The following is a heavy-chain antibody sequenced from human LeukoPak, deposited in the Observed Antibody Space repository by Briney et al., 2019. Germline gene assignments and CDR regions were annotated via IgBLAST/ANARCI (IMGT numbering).Heavy chain of an antibody. D-gene: IGHD2-2*01. J-gene: IGHJ4*02. CDR1: GGSISSYY. CDR3: AKYCSTTSCYYLDY. Sequence: PSETLSLTCTVSGGSISSYYWSWIRQPPGKGLEWIGSVYFSGSTYYNPSLKSRVTISVDTSKNQFSLKLNSVTAADTAVYYCAKYCSTTSCYYLDYWGQGILVTVSS. CDR2: VYFSGST. V-gene: IGHV4-39*07.